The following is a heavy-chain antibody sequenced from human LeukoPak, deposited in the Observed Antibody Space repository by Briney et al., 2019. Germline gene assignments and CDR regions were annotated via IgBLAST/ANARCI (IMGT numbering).Heavy chain of an antibody. CDR1: GFTFGDYA. CDR3: TTDARYFFDY. Sequence: TGGSLRLSCTASGFTFGDYAMSWVRQAPGKGLEWVGFIRSKAYGGTTEYAASVKGRFTISRDDSKSIAYLQMNSLKTEDTAVYYCTTDARYFFDYWGQGTLVTVSS. V-gene: IGHV3-49*04. CDR2: IRSKAYGGTT. J-gene: IGHJ4*02.